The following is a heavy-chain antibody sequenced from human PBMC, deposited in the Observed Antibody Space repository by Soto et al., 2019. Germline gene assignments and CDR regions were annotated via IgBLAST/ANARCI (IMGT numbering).Heavy chain of an antibody. CDR2: IYPGDSDT. CDR1: GYSFTSYW. CDR3: ARLGAAAGTDYYYGMDV. D-gene: IGHD6-13*01. V-gene: IGHV5-51*01. J-gene: IGHJ6*02. Sequence: GESLKISCKGSGYSFTSYWIGWVRQMPGKGLEWMGIIYPGDSDTRYSPSFQGQVTISADKSISTAYLQWSSLKASDTAMYYCARLGAAAGTDYYYGMDVWGQGTTVTVSS.